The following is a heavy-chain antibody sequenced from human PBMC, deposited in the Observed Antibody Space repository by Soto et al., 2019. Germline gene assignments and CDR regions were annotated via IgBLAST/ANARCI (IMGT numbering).Heavy chain of an antibody. Sequence: SVKVSCKASGGSFSTYGINWVRLAPGQGLEWMGGIIPKNGTTNYAQKFRGRVTITSDTSTSTAYMELSYLRSEDTAVYFCARDFSMVVVAPGYWGQGTLVTVYS. CDR3: ARDFSMVVVAPGY. CDR1: GGSFSTYG. J-gene: IGHJ4*02. V-gene: IGHV1-69*05. D-gene: IGHD3-22*01. CDR2: IIPKNGTT.